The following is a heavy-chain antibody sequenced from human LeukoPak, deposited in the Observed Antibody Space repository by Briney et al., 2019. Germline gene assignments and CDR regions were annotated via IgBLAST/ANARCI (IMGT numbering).Heavy chain of an antibody. CDR1: GYSISSGYY. CDR2: IYHSGST. V-gene: IGHV4-38-2*02. J-gene: IGHJ4*02. Sequence: SETLSLTCTVSGYSISSGYYWGWIRQPPGKGLEWIGSIYHSGSTYYNPSLKSRVTILVDTSKNQFSLKLSSVTAADTAVYYCARDTLGYCSSTSCREGMNWGQGTLVTVSS. CDR3: ARDTLGYCSSTSCREGMN. D-gene: IGHD2-2*01.